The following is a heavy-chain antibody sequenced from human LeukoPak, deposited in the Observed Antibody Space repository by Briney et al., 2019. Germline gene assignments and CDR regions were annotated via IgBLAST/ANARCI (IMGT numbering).Heavy chain of an antibody. CDR1: GFTFSSYA. CDR3: AKDSDELIAAAYNWFDS. Sequence: GGSLRLSCVASGFTFSSYAMNWVRQAPGKGLEWVAFIRYDGNNKYYADSVKGRFTISRDNSKNTLYLQMNSLRAEDTAVYYCAKDSDELIAAAYNWFDSWGQGTLVTVSS. V-gene: IGHV3-30*02. D-gene: IGHD6-13*01. J-gene: IGHJ5*01. CDR2: IRYDGNNK.